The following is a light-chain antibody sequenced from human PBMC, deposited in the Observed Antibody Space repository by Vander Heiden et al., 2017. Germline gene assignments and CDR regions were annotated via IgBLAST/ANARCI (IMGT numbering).Light chain of an antibody. Sequence: DIQMTQSPSTLSASVGDRVTITCRASQTINSLLAWYQQRPGKAPKLLIYSASSRQDGVSSRFSGSGYGTEFTLAISSLQPDDFATYYCQQYYSFPNTFGQGTKLEI. CDR2: SAS. J-gene: IGKJ2*01. CDR1: QTINSL. CDR3: QQYYSFPNT. V-gene: IGKV1-5*03.